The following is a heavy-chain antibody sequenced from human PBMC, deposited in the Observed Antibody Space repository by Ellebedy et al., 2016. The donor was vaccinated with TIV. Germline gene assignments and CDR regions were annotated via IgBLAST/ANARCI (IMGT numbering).Heavy chain of an antibody. V-gene: IGHV4-59*08. J-gene: IGHJ4*02. Sequence: MPGGSLRLSCTVSGGSISSNYWDRIRQPPGKGLEWIGYTYNSVITNYNPSLKSRVTMSVDTSKRQLSLKLRSVTAADTAVYYRARRYSGSSYHYFDYWGQGTLVIVSS. D-gene: IGHD1-26*01. CDR1: GGSISSNY. CDR3: ARRYSGSSYHYFDY. CDR2: TYNSVIT.